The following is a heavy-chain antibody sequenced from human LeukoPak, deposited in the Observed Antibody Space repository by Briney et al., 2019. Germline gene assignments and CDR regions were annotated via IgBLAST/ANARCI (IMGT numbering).Heavy chain of an antibody. V-gene: IGHV3-7*01. D-gene: IGHD2-2*01. J-gene: IGHJ4*02. Sequence: GGSLRLSCAASGFTFSSYWMSWVRQAPGKGLEWVANIKQDGSEKYYVDSVKGRFTISRDNAKNSLYLQMDNLRAEDTAVYYCARRRCTSTSCFEDYWGQGTLSPSPQ. CDR2: IKQDGSEK. CDR1: GFTFSSYW. CDR3: ARRRCTSTSCFEDY.